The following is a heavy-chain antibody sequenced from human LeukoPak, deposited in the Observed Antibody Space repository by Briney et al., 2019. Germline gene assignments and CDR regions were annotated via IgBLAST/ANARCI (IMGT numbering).Heavy chain of an antibody. CDR3: ARYYYDSSGHPYGMDV. V-gene: IGHV3-66*01. J-gene: IGHJ6*02. Sequence: GGSLRLSCAASGFTVRSNYMSWVRQAPGKGLEWVSVIYSGGSTYYADSVKGRFTISRDNSKNTLYLQMNSLRAEDTAVYYCARYYYDSSGHPYGMDVWGQGTTVTVSS. CDR1: GFTVRSNY. CDR2: IYSGGST. D-gene: IGHD3-22*01.